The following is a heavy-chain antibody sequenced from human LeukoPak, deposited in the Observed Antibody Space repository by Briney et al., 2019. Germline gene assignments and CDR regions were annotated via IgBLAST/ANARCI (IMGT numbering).Heavy chain of an antibody. CDR2: THRSGDT. V-gene: IGHV4/OR15-8*02. Sequence: SETLSLTCAVCGVSISSDNWWTWVRQPPGKGLEWIGETHRSGDTKYNPSLRGRATISMDNSKNHLSLNLSSVTAADTAVYYCGRHDYGDSSAAFDIWGQGTMVIVSS. CDR1: GVSISSDNW. CDR3: GRHDYGDSSAAFDI. J-gene: IGHJ3*02. D-gene: IGHD4-17*01.